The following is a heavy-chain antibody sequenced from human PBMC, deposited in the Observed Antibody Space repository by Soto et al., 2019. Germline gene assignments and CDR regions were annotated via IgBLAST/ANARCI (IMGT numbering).Heavy chain of an antibody. CDR3: ARESIAARLGYYYYYMDV. CDR1: GYTFTSYD. J-gene: IGHJ6*03. V-gene: IGHV1-8*01. Sequence: GASVKVSCKASGYTFTSYDINWVRQATGQGLEWMGWMNPNSGNTGYAQKFQGRVTMTRNTSISTAYMELSSLRSEDTAVYYCARESIAARLGYYYYYMDVWGKGTTVTVSS. CDR2: MNPNSGNT. D-gene: IGHD6-6*01.